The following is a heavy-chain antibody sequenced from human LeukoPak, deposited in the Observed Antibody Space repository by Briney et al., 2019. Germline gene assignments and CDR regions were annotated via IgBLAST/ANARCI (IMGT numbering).Heavy chain of an antibody. CDR2: ISGSGGST. D-gene: IGHD2-8*01. CDR3: AKDFPHIDIVLMVYAPLGYFQH. V-gene: IGHV3-23*01. CDR1: GFAVSSNY. Sequence: GGSLRLSCAASGFAVSSNYMSWVRQAPGKGLGWVSAISGSGGSTYYADSVKGRFTISRDNSKNTLYLQMNSLRAEDTAVYYCAKDFPHIDIVLMVYAPLGYFQHWGQGTLVTVSS. J-gene: IGHJ1*01.